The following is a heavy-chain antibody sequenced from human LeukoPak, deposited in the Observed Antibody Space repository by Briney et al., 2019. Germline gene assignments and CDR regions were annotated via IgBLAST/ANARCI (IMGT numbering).Heavy chain of an antibody. CDR1: GFTFNSYS. D-gene: IGHD4-17*01. Sequence: PGGSLRLSCVASGFTFNSYSMNWVRQAPGKGLEWVSSISSSSSYIYYADSVKGRFTVSRDNAKNSLYLQMNSLRAEDTAVYYCARSYDYGDYGQNYGMDVWGQGTTVTVSS. CDR2: ISSSSSYI. V-gene: IGHV3-21*01. J-gene: IGHJ6*02. CDR3: ARSYDYGDYGQNYGMDV.